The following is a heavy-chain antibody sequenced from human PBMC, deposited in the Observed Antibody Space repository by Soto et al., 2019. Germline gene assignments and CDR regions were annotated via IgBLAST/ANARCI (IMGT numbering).Heavy chain of an antibody. CDR1: GFTFSSYA. CDR3: AKAGTVVPAAIAVGYFDY. Sequence: GGSLRLSCAASGFTFSSYAMRWVRQAPGKGLEWVSAISGSGGSTYYADSVKGRFTISRENSKNMLYLQMNSLSAEDTAVYYCAKAGTVVPAAIAVGYFDYWGQGTLVTVSS. V-gene: IGHV3-23*01. J-gene: IGHJ4*02. CDR2: ISGSGGST. D-gene: IGHD2-2*01.